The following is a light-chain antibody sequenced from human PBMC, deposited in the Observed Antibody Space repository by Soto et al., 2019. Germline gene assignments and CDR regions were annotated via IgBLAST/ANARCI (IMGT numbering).Light chain of an antibody. CDR3: QPYYDNPYS. Sequence: DIVVTQSPDSLSVSLGERATIRCKSSQSVLYGRNNKHYLAWYQQKPGQSPKLLIYWASTRESGGPDRFSGRGSRTDFKTTISSLQAEDVAIYYCQPYYDNPYSFGQGTKLEIK. CDR1: QSVLYGRNNKHY. J-gene: IGKJ2*01. CDR2: WAS. V-gene: IGKV4-1*01.